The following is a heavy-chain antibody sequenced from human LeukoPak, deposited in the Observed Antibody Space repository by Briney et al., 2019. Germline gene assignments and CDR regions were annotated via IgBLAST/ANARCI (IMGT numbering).Heavy chain of an antibody. D-gene: IGHD1-20*01. CDR2: IKQDGSEK. CDR1: GFTFSSYW. J-gene: IGHJ4*02. V-gene: IGHV3-7*01. CDR3: ARSNWSFEY. Sequence: GGSLRLSCAASGFTFSSYWMSWVRQAPGQGLECVANIKQDGSEKYYVDSVKGRFTISRDNAKNSLSLQMNSLRAEDTAVYYCARSNWSFEYWGQGTLVTVSS.